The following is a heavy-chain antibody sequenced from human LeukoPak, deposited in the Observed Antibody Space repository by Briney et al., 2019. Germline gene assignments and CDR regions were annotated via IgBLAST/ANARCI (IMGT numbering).Heavy chain of an antibody. CDR3: ARDIFLAAAGKEDY. J-gene: IGHJ4*02. Sequence: PSETLSLTCAVYGGSFSGYYWSWIRQPPGKGLEWIGEINHSGSTNYNPSLKSRVTISVDTSKNQFSLKLSSVTAADTAVYYCARDIFLAAAGKEDYWGQGTLVTVSS. D-gene: IGHD6-13*01. V-gene: IGHV4-34*01. CDR2: INHSGST. CDR1: GGSFSGYY.